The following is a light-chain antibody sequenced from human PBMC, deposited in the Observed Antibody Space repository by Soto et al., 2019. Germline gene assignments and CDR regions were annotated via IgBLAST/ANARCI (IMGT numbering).Light chain of an antibody. CDR3: AAWDDSLNAWV. CDR1: NSNVGSNP. V-gene: IGLV1-44*01. J-gene: IGLJ3*02. Sequence: QLVLTQPPSASGTPGQRVTISCSTSNSNVGSNPVNWYQQLPGMVPKLTIYDNVERPSGVTDRFSGSRSVTAASLAISGLQSEDEADYYCAAWDDSLNAWVIGGGTKLTVL. CDR2: DNV.